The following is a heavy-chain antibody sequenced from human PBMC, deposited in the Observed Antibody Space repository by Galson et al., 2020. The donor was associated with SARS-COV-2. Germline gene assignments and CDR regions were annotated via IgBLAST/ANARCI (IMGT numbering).Heavy chain of an antibody. Sequence: GGSLRLSCAASGFTFSSYGMHWVRQAPVKGLEWVAVIWYDGSNKYYADSVKGRFTISRDNSKNTLYLQMNSLRAEDTAVYYCARDGYSYDLPIDYWGQGTLVTVSS. CDR1: GFTFSSYG. D-gene: IGHD5-18*01. J-gene: IGHJ4*02. CDR2: IWYDGSNK. CDR3: ARDGYSYDLPIDY. V-gene: IGHV3-33*01.